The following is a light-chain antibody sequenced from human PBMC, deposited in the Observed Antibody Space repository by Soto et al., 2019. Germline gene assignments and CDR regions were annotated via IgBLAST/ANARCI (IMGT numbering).Light chain of an antibody. CDR1: QSISNY. CDR2: AAS. V-gene: IGKV1-39*01. CDR3: QQSYSTPPTYT. Sequence: DIPMTQSPSSLSASVGDRVTITCRASQSISNYLNWYQQKPGKAPKLLIYAASTLQSGVPSRFSGSGSGTDFTFTISSLQPEDFATYYCQQSYSTPPTYTFGQGTKLDIK. J-gene: IGKJ2*01.